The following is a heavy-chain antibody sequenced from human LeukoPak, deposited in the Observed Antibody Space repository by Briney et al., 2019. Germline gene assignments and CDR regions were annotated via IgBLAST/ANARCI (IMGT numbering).Heavy chain of an antibody. V-gene: IGHV3-48*01. CDR2: ISSRSSTI. CDR1: GFTFSSYS. Sequence: GGSLRLSCAASGFTFSSYSMNWVRQAPGKGLEWVSYISSRSSTIYYADSVKGRFTISRDNAKNSLYLQMNSLRAEDTAVYYCAREPTTVIASFDYWGQGTLVTVSS. J-gene: IGHJ4*02. CDR3: AREPTTVIASFDY. D-gene: IGHD4-17*01.